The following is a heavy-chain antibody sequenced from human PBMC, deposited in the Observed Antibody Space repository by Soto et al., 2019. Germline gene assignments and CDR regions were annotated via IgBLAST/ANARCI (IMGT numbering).Heavy chain of an antibody. J-gene: IGHJ5*02. CDR3: ARDRGS. CDR2: ISSSGNTI. V-gene: IGHV3-48*03. CDR1: GFTFSSYE. Sequence: GGSLRLSCAASGFTFSSYEMNWVRQAPGKGLEWVSYISSSGNTIFYADSVKGRFTISRDNTKNSLYLQMNSLRAEDTAVYYCARDRGSWGRGTLVTVSS.